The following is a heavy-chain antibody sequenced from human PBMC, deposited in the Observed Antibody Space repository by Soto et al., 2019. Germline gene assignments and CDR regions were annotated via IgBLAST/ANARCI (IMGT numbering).Heavy chain of an antibody. CDR1: GFTFSSYG. D-gene: IGHD2-2*01. J-gene: IGHJ4*02. CDR2: ISYDGSNK. CDR3: AKDSDQLRLNFDY. V-gene: IGHV3-30*18. Sequence: GGSLRLSCAASGFTFSSYGMHWVRQAPGKGLEWVAVISYDGSNKYYADSVKGRFTISRDNSKNTLYLQMNSLRAEDTAVYYCAKDSDQLRLNFDYWGQGTLVTVSS.